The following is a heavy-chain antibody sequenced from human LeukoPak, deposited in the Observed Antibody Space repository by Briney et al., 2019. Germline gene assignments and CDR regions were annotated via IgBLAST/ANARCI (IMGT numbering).Heavy chain of an antibody. CDR3: ARGVNWNTASLDAFDI. CDR2: INPNSGGT. Sequence: ASVKVSCKASGYTFTGYYMHWVRQAPGQVLEWMGWINPNSGGTNYAQKFQGRVTMTRDTSISTAYMELSRLRSDDTAVYYCARGVNWNTASLDAFDIWGQGTMVTVSS. V-gene: IGHV1-2*02. D-gene: IGHD1-1*01. CDR1: GYTFTGYY. J-gene: IGHJ3*02.